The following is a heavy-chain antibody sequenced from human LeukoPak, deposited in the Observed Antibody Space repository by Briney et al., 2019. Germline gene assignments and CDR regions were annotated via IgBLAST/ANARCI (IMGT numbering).Heavy chain of an antibody. J-gene: IGHJ4*02. V-gene: IGHV1-46*01. D-gene: IGHD3-16*01. CDR1: GYTFTSYY. CDR3: ARDSHDYVWGSLGY. Sequence: SSVKVSCKASGYTFTSYYMHLVRQAPGQGLEWMGVINPSGGSTSYAQKFQGRVTMTRDTSTSTVYMELSSLRSEDTAVYYCARDSHDYVWGSLGYWGQGTLVTVSS. CDR2: INPSGGST.